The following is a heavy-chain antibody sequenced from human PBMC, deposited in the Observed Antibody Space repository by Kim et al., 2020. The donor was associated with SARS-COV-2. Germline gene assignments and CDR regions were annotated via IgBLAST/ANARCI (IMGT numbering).Heavy chain of an antibody. CDR3: ASGLERRYYYYGMDV. CDR2: INHSGST. D-gene: IGHD1-1*01. J-gene: IGHJ6*02. V-gene: IGHV4-34*01. Sequence: SETLSLTCAVYGGSFSGYYWSWIRQPPGKGLEWIGEINHSGSTNYNPSLKSRVTISVDTSKNQFSLKLSSVTAADTAVYYCASGLERRYYYYGMDVWGQGTTVTVSS. CDR1: GGSFSGYY.